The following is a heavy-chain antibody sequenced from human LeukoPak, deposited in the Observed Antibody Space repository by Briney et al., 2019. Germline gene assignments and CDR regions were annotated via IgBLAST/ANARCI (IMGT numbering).Heavy chain of an antibody. Sequence: GGSLRLSCAASGFTFSSYAMHWVRQAPGKGLEYVSAISSNGGSTYYANSVKGRFTISRDNSKNTLYLQMGSLRAEDMAVYYCARGGWELLYYYFDYWGQGTLVTVSS. CDR1: GFTFSSYA. D-gene: IGHD1-26*01. J-gene: IGHJ4*02. V-gene: IGHV3-64*01. CDR3: ARGGWELLYYYFDY. CDR2: ISSNGGST.